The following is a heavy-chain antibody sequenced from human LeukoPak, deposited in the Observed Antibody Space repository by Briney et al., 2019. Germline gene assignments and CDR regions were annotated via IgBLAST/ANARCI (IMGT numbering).Heavy chain of an antibody. V-gene: IGHV3-74*01. CDR1: GFTFSSYW. CDR2: IKSDGSST. CDR3: ARSDWFDP. Sequence: PGGSLRLSCAASGFTFSSYWMHWVRQAPGKGLVWVSRIKSDGSSTSYADSVKGRFTISRDNAKITLYLQMNSLRAEDTAVYYCARSDWFDPWGQGTPVTVSS. D-gene: IGHD1-26*01. J-gene: IGHJ5*02.